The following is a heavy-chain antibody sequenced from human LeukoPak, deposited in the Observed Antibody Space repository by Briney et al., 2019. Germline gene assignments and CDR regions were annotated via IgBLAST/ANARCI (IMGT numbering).Heavy chain of an antibody. CDR2: ISYDGSNK. CDR1: GFTFSSYG. Sequence: GRSLRLSCAASGFTFSSYGMHWVRQAPGKGLEWVAVISYDGSNKYYAGSVKGRFTISRDNSKNTLYLQMNSLRAEDTAVYYCAKGMGFGESPSFDYWGQGTLVTVSS. V-gene: IGHV3-30*18. D-gene: IGHD3-10*01. CDR3: AKGMGFGESPSFDY. J-gene: IGHJ4*02.